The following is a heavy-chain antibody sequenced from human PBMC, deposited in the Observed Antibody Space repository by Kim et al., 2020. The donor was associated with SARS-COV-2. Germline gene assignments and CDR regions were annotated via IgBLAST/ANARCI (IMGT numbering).Heavy chain of an antibody. CDR3: ARDFQVWGSYRYPLYYFDY. D-gene: IGHD3-16*02. V-gene: IGHV3-33*01. J-gene: IGHJ4*02. Sequence: GGSLRLSCAASGFTFSSYGMHWVRQAPGKGLEWVAVIWYDGSNKYYADSVKGRFTISRDNSKNTLYLQMNSLRAEDTAVYYCARDFQVWGSYRYPLYYFDYWGQGTLVTVSS. CDR1: GFTFSSYG. CDR2: IWYDGSNK.